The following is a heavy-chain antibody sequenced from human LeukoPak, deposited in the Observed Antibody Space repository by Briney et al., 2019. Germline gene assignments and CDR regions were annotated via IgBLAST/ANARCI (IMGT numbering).Heavy chain of an antibody. CDR1: GFIFRTYW. CDR3: ARDMYCGGDCYSGPDY. V-gene: IGHV3-7*04. CDR2: IKQDGSEK. J-gene: IGHJ4*02. Sequence: PGGSLRLSCAASGFIFRTYWMSWVRQAPGKGLEWVANIKQDGSEKYYVDSVKGRFTISRDNAKNSLYLQMNSLRAEDTAVYYCARDMYCGGDCYSGPDYWGQGTLVTVSS. D-gene: IGHD2-21*02.